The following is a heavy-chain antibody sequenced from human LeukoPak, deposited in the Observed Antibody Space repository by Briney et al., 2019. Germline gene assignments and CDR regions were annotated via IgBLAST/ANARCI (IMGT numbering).Heavy chain of an antibody. CDR1: GFTFSNAW. D-gene: IGHD4-17*01. V-gene: IGHV3-15*01. Sequence: PGGSLRLSCAASGFTFSNAWMSWVRQAPGKGLEWVGRIKSKTDGGTTDYAAPVKGRFTISRDDSKNTLYLQMNSLKTEDTAVYYCTTGRQVNGDYVSFVDYWGQGTLVTVSS. J-gene: IGHJ4*02. CDR3: TTGRQVNGDYVSFVDY. CDR2: IKSKTDGGTT.